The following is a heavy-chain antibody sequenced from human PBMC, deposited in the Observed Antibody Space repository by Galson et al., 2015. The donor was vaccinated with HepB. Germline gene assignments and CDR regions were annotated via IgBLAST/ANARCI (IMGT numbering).Heavy chain of an antibody. CDR2: INTNTGNP. CDR3: ARGRVLRYFDWLFDVFDI. D-gene: IGHD3-9*01. J-gene: IGHJ3*02. CDR1: GYTFTNYA. Sequence: SVKVSCKASGYTFTNYAMNWVRQAPGQGPEWMGWINTNTGNPTYAQGFTGRFVFSLDTSVSTAYLQISSLKAEDTAMYYCARGRVLRYFDWLFDVFDIWGQGTMVTVSS. V-gene: IGHV7-4-1*02.